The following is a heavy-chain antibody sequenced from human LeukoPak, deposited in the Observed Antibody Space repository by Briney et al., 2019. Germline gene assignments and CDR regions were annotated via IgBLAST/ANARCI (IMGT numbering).Heavy chain of an antibody. CDR2: INPGTGGT. J-gene: IGHJ4*02. Sequence: ASVKVSCKASGYTFTGFYIHWVRQAPGQGLEWMGWINPGTGGTSYAQNFQARVTLTRDTSTSTAYMELNSLRSDDTAVYSCARHLHFDYWGQGTLVSV. CDR3: ARHLHFDY. CDR1: GYTFTGFY. V-gene: IGHV1-2*02.